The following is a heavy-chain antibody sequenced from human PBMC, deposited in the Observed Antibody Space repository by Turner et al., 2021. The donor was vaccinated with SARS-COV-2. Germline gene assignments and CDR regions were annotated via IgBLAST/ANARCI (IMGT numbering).Heavy chain of an antibody. D-gene: IGHD5-12*01. Sequence: EVQLVESGGGLVQPGRPLRLSCAASGFKFDDYAMPWVRQAPGKGLEWVSGISWNSASMDYADSVKGRFTISRDNAKNSLYLQMNSLRAEDSALYYCAKEALNGYNSHWGRGTLVTVSS. J-gene: IGHJ4*02. CDR2: ISWNSASM. CDR3: AKEALNGYNSH. CDR1: GFKFDDYA. V-gene: IGHV3-9*01.